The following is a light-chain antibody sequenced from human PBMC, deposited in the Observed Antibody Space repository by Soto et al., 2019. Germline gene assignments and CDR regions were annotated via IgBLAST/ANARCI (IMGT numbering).Light chain of an antibody. J-gene: IGLJ2*01. CDR2: EVT. CDR1: SSDVGNYNY. CDR3: TSYAGSNNPVV. V-gene: IGLV2-8*01. Sequence: QLVLTQPPSASGSPGQSVTISCTGTSSDVGNYNYVSWYQQHPGKAPKLMIYEVTKRPSGVPDRFSGSKSGSTASLTVSGLQAEDEADYYCTSYAGSNNPVVFGGGTKLTVL.